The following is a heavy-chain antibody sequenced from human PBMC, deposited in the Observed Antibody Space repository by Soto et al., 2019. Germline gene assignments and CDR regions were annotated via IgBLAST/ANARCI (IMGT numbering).Heavy chain of an antibody. J-gene: IGHJ4*02. CDR1: GDSVSSNSAA. V-gene: IGHV6-1*01. CDR3: ASSSSSYCTNGVCYTDPTTLDY. Sequence: PSQTLSLTCAISGDSVSSNSAAWNWIRQSPSRGLEWLGRTYYRSKWYNDYAVSVKSRITINPDTSKNQFSLQLNSVTPEDTAVYYCASSSSSYCTNGVCYTDPTTLDYWGQGTLVTVSS. CDR2: TYYRSKWYN. D-gene: IGHD2-8*01.